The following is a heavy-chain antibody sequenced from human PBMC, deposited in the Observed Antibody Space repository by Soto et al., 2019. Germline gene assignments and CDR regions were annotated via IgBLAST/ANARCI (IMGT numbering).Heavy chain of an antibody. CDR1: GYSFPTYW. D-gene: IGHD3-22*01. CDR3: ARQYYYDSSGYEFDGMDV. V-gene: IGHV5-51*01. Sequence: GESLKISCKGSGYSFPTYWIGWVRQMPGKGLEWMGIIYPGDSDTRYGPSFQGQVTISADKSISTAYLQWSSLKASETAMYYCARQYYYDSSGYEFDGMDVWGQGTTVTVSS. J-gene: IGHJ6*02. CDR2: IYPGDSDT.